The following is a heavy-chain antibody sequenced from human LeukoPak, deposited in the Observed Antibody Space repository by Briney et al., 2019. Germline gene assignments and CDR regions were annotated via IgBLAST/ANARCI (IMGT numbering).Heavy chain of an antibody. V-gene: IGHV3-21*01. D-gene: IGHD5-12*01. J-gene: IGHJ4*02. CDR2: ISGSSDNI. CDR1: GFTFGSYA. CDR3: ARAKLSGYSELQGY. Sequence: GGSLRLSCAASGFTFGSYAMSWVRQAPGKGLEWVSSISGSSDNIYYADSVKGRFTISRDNAKNSLYLQMNSLGAEDTAVYYCARAKLSGYSELQGYWGQGTLVTVSS.